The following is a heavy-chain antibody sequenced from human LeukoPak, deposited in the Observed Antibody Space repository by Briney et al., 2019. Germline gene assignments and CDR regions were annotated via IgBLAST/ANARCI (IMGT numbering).Heavy chain of an antibody. CDR1: GYSISSGSYY. V-gene: IGHV4-61*02. D-gene: IGHD3-22*01. Sequence: SETLSLTCTVSGYSISSGSYYWSWIRQPAGKGLEWIGRIYTSGSTNYNPSLKSRVTISVDTSKNQFSLKLSSVTAADTAVYYCARDRYYDSSGYYPPQVWGQGTLVTVSS. J-gene: IGHJ4*02. CDR2: IYTSGST. CDR3: ARDRYYDSSGYYPPQV.